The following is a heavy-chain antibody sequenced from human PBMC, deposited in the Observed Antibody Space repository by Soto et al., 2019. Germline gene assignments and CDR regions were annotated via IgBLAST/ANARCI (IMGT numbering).Heavy chain of an antibody. CDR3: AKDSDAFNYYDSSGYFDY. V-gene: IGHV3-30*18. CDR2: ISYDGSNK. CDR1: GFTFSSYG. D-gene: IGHD3-22*01. J-gene: IGHJ4*02. Sequence: GESLKISCAASGFTFSSYGMHWVRQAPGKGLEWVAVISYDGSNKYYADSVKGRFTISRDNSKNTLYLQMNSLRAEDTAVYYCAKDSDAFNYYDSSGYFDYWGQGTLVTVSS.